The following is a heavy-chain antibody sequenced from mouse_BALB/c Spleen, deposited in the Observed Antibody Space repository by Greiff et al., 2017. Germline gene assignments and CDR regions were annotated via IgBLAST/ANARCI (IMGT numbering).Heavy chain of an antibody. CDR2: ISSGGSYT. J-gene: IGHJ4*01. CDR3: ARRGTYGNYDYAMDY. D-gene: IGHD2-10*02. Sequence: EVKLVESGGDLVKPGGSLKLSCAASGFTFSSYGMSWVRQTPDKRLEWVATISSGGSYTYYPDSVKGRFTISRDNAKNTLYLQMSSLKSEDTAMYYCARRGTYGNYDYAMDYWGQGTSVTVSS. CDR1: GFTFSSYG. V-gene: IGHV5-6*02.